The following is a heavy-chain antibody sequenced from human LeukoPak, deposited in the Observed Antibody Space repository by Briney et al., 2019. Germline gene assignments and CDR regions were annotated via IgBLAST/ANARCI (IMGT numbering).Heavy chain of an antibody. Sequence: GGSLRLSCAGSGFTFGTSAMNWVRQVPGKGLEWVSSIDYDGSHIYYSASVKGRFSISRDNARDSVYLQMDSLRAEDTAVYYCARDPERYLRTGHYDYWGQGTLVIVSS. CDR3: ARDPERYLRTGHYDY. CDR1: GFTFGTSA. CDR2: IDYDGSHI. D-gene: IGHD3-10*02. J-gene: IGHJ4*02. V-gene: IGHV3-21*01.